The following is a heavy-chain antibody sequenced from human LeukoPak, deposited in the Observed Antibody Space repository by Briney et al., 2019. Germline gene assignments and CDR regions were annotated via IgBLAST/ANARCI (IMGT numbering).Heavy chain of an antibody. V-gene: IGHV3-30*18. D-gene: IGHD5-12*01. CDR2: ISYDGSNK. Sequence: PGGSLRLSRAASGFTFSSYGMHWVRQAPGKGLEWVAVISYDGSNKYYADSVKGRFTISRDNSKNTLYLQMNSLRAEDTAVYYCAKDIYSGYDFSRGASYFDYWGQGTLVTVSS. CDR1: GFTFSSYG. J-gene: IGHJ4*02. CDR3: AKDIYSGYDFSRGASYFDY.